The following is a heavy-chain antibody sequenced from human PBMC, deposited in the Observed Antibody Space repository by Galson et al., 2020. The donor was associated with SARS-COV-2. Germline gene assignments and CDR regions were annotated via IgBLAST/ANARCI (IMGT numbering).Heavy chain of an antibody. CDR3: GRDVVTPSGLHYYYGMDV. Sequence: SVKVSCKASGGTFTNFGITWVRQAPGQGLEWMGGIIPLFGTANYVQKFQGRVTITADESTSTAYMELSSLRSEDTAVYYCGRDVVTPSGLHYYYGMDVWGQGTTVTVSS. J-gene: IGHJ6*02. CDR1: GGTFTNFG. V-gene: IGHV1-69*13. D-gene: IGHD2-21*02. CDR2: IIPLFGTA.